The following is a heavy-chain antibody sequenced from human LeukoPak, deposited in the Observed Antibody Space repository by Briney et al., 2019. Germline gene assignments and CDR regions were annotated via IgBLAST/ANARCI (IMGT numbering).Heavy chain of an antibody. CDR2: IYPGDSDT. CDR1: GYSFTTYW. CDR3: ARHGDLGYYDSSGYWGK. V-gene: IGHV5-51*01. D-gene: IGHD3-22*01. Sequence: GESLKISCQGSGYSFTTYWIGWVRQMPGKGLECMGIIYPGDSDTRYSPSFQGQVTISADKSISTAYLQWSSLKASDTAMYYCARHGDLGYYDSSGYWGKWGQGTLVTVSS. J-gene: IGHJ4*02.